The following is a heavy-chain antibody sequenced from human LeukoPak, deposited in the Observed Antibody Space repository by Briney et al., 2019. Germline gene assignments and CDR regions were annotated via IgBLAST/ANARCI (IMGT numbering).Heavy chain of an antibody. Sequence: ASVKVSCKASGYTFTSYYMHWVRQAPGQGLEWMGIINPSGGNTSYAQKFQGRVTMTRDTSTSTVYMELSSLRSEDTAVYYCARDEGPPRYNWNYGGPDYWGQGTLVTVSS. V-gene: IGHV1-46*01. CDR3: ARDEGPPRYNWNYGGPDY. D-gene: IGHD1-7*01. CDR1: GYTFTSYY. J-gene: IGHJ4*02. CDR2: INPSGGNT.